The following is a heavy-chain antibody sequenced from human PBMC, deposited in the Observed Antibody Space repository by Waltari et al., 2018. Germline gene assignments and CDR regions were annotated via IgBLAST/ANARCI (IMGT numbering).Heavy chain of an antibody. CDR2: ISGTGENT. D-gene: IGHD4-17*01. V-gene: IGHV3-23*01. J-gene: IGHJ4*02. CDR1: GGIFSSYA. Sequence: EVVLSESWGTLVQPGGTLMHSCAGSGGIFSSYAFSWVRQAPGKGLEWVSSISGTGENTYYAESVKGRFTISRDNSKNTVFLQMNNLRVDDTAIYYCARDPLNDYGGWDDYWGQGTLVTVSS. CDR3: ARDPLNDYGGWDDY.